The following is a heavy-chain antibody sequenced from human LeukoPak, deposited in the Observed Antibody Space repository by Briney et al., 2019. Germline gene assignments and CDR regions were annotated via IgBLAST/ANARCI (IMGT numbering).Heavy chain of an antibody. CDR3: ARDYSTRRITIFGVGGDYFDY. J-gene: IGHJ4*02. V-gene: IGHV3-48*01. Sequence: PGGSLRLSCAASGCTFSSYSMNWVRQAPGKGLEWVSYISSSSSTIYYADSVKGRFTISRDNAKNSLYLQMNSLRAEDTAVYYCARDYSTRRITIFGVGGDYFDYWGQGTLVTVSS. D-gene: IGHD3-3*01. CDR2: ISSSSSTI. CDR1: GCTFSSYS.